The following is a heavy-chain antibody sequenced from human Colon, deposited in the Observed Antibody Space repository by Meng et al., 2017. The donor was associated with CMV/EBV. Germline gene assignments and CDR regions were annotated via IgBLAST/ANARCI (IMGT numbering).Heavy chain of an antibody. D-gene: IGHD1-20*01. J-gene: IGHJ5*02. CDR2: INPNSGGT. CDR3: ARAPYNWNEEGWFDP. Sequence: QAGCGAHKPGGSVKMPCYGSGAPFTGYYMQRVRQAPGQGLEWMGWINPNSGGTNYAKKFKGRVTMTRDTSISTAYMELSRLRSDDTAVYYCARAPYNWNEEGWFDPWGQGTLVTVSS. CDR1: GAPFTGYY. V-gene: IGHV1-2*02.